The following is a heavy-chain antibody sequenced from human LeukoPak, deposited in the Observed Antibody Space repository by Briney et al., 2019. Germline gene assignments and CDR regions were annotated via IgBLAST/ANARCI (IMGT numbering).Heavy chain of an antibody. V-gene: IGHV3-23*01. D-gene: IGHD6-13*01. CDR1: GITLSNYG. Sequence: PGGSLRLSCAVSGITLSNYGMSWVRQAPGKGLEWVAGISDSGGSTYYADSVKGRFTISRDNSKNTLYLQMNSLRAEDTAVYYCAKGGSSWYIHVQIDYWGQGTLVTVSS. CDR2: ISDSGGST. J-gene: IGHJ4*02. CDR3: AKGGSSWYIHVQIDY.